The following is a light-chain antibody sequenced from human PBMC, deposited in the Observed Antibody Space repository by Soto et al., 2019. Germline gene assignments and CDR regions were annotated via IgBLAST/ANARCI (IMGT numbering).Light chain of an antibody. CDR3: GTWDSSLSAL. J-gene: IGLJ2*01. CDR1: SPKIGSNF. V-gene: IGLV1-51*02. CDR2: ENN. Sequence: QSLLPQPPSVSAAPCKEGTISCSGSSPKIGSNFFSWYQQFPGTTPKLLIYENNKRPPGIPDRFYGSKSGTSATLGITGLQTGDEADYYCGTWDSSLSALFGGGTKVTVL.